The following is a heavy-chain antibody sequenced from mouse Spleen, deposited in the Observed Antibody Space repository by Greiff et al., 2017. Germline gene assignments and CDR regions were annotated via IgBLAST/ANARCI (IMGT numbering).Heavy chain of an antibody. CDR3: ARQEENWDDFDY. Sequence: EVKLMESGGGLVKPGGSLKLSCAASGFTFSSYTMSWVRQTPGKRLEWVATISSGGGNTYYPDSVKGRFTISRDNARNTQYLQMSSLRSEDTAMYYCARQEENWDDFDYWGQGTTLTVSS. CDR2: ISSGGGNT. J-gene: IGHJ2*01. V-gene: IGHV5-9*04. CDR1: GFTFSSYT. D-gene: IGHD4-1*01.